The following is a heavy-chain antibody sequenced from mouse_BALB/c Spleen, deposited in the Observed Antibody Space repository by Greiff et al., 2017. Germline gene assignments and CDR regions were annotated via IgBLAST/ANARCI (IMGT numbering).Heavy chain of an antibody. CDR3: ARGGLRPFAY. Sequence: LQQPGSELVRPGASVKLSCKASGYTFTSYWMHWVKQRPGQGLEWIGNIYPGSGSTNYDEKFKSKATLTVDTSSSTAYMQLSSLTSEDSAVYYCARGGLRPFAYWGQGTLVTVAA. CDR1: GYTFTSYW. D-gene: IGHD2-4*01. CDR2: IYPGSGST. V-gene: IGHV1S22*01. J-gene: IGHJ3*01.